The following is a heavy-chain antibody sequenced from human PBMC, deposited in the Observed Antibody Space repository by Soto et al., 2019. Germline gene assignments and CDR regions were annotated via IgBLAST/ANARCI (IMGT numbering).Heavy chain of an antibody. J-gene: IGHJ6*02. CDR3: ATYYSNVYYYYYGMDV. D-gene: IGHD4-4*01. Sequence: ASVKVSCKASGYTFTGYYMHWVRQAPGQGLEWMGWINPNSGGTNYAQKFQGRVTMTRDTSISTAYMELSRLRSDDTAGYYCATYYSNVYYYYYGMDVWGQGTTVTVSS. V-gene: IGHV1-2*02. CDR1: GYTFTGYY. CDR2: INPNSGGT.